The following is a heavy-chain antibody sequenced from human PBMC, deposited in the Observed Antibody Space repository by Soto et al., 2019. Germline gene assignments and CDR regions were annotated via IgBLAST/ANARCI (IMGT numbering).Heavy chain of an antibody. CDR2: IFSNDEK. CDR1: GFSLSNARMG. Sequence: SGPTLVNPTETLTLTCTVSGFSLSNARMGVSWIRQPPGKALEWLAHIFSNDEKSYSTSLKSRLTISKDTSKSQVVLTMTNMEPVDTATYYCARISHNGDSLGYYYYYYMDVRGKGTTVTVSS. J-gene: IGHJ6*03. CDR3: ARISHNGDSLGYYYYYYMDV. D-gene: IGHD3-16*01. V-gene: IGHV2-26*01.